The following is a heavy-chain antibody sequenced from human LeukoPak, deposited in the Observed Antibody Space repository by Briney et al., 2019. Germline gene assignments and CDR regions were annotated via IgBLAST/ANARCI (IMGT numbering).Heavy chain of an antibody. CDR1: GFSVSNTY. CDR2: IYSGGNT. CDR3: ARGTVTAPDY. V-gene: IGHV3-53*01. J-gene: IGHJ4*02. Sequence: GGSLRLSCAASGFSVSNTYMPWVRQAPGKGLEWVSIIYSGGNTYYADSVKGRFTISRDNSKNTLYLQMNRLRPEDTAVYYCARGTVTAPDYWGQGTLVTVSS. D-gene: IGHD2-21*02.